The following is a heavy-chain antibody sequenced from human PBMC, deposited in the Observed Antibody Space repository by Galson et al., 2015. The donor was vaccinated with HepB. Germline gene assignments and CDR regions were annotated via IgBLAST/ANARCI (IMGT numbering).Heavy chain of an antibody. CDR2: ISGSGGST. D-gene: IGHD2-8*01. CDR1: GFTFSSYA. CDR3: VRRVLSGLDV. J-gene: IGHJ6*02. V-gene: IGHV3-23*01. Sequence: SLRLSCAASGFTFSSYAMSWVRQAPGKGLEWVSAISGSGGSTYYADSVKGRFTISRDDSKNTLYLQMNSLTPEDTAVYYCVRRVLSGLDVWGQGTTVTVSS.